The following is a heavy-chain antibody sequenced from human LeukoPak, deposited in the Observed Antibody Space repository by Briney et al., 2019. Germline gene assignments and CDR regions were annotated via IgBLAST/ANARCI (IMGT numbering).Heavy chain of an antibody. D-gene: IGHD3-22*01. V-gene: IGHV3-30*18. Sequence: PGGSLRLSCAASGFTFSSYGMHCVRQAPGKGLEWVAVISYDGSNKYYADSVKGRFTISRDNSKNTLYLQMNSLRAEDTAVYYCAKESSAPFQSGYYGAFDIWGQGTMVTVSS. CDR1: GFTFSSYG. CDR2: ISYDGSNK. J-gene: IGHJ3*02. CDR3: AKESSAPFQSGYYGAFDI.